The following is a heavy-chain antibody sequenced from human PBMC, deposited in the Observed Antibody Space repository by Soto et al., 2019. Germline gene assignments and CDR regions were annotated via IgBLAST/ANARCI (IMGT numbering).Heavy chain of an antibody. Sequence: QVQLQESGPGLVKPSETLSLTCTVSGGSISSYYWYWIRQPPGKGLEWIGSIYYSGSTNYNPSLKSRGTIAVDTSKNQFSLKLSSVTAADTAVYYCARGYGDYVSDYWGQGTLVTVSS. CDR2: IYYSGST. D-gene: IGHD4-17*01. CDR1: GGSISSYY. J-gene: IGHJ4*02. CDR3: ARGYGDYVSDY. V-gene: IGHV4-59*01.